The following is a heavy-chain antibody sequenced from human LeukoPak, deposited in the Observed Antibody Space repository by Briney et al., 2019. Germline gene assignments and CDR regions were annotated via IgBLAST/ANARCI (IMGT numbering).Heavy chain of an antibody. CDR3: AREIATDYYYYYMDV. V-gene: IGHV3-23*01. CDR1: GFTFSNYA. Sequence: GGSLRLSCAASGFTFSNYAMGWVRQAPGKGLEWVSGISGGGGSTNYADSVKGRFTISRDNSKNTLYLQMNSLRAEDTAVYYCAREIATDYYYYYMDVWGKGTTVTVSS. D-gene: IGHD2-21*01. CDR2: ISGGGGST. J-gene: IGHJ6*03.